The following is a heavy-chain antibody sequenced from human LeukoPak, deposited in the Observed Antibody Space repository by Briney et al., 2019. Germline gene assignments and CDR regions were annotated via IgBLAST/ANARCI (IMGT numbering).Heavy chain of an antibody. Sequence: GESLKISCKGSGYSFTSYWIGWVRQMPGKGLEWMGIIYPGDSDTRYSPSFQGQVTISADKSISTAYLQWSSLKASDTAMYYCARSYYYGSGSYYKRSNHWFDPWGQGTLVTVSS. CDR3: ARSYYYGSGSYYKRSNHWFDP. D-gene: IGHD3-10*01. CDR1: GYSFTSYW. CDR2: IYPGDSDT. J-gene: IGHJ5*02. V-gene: IGHV5-51*01.